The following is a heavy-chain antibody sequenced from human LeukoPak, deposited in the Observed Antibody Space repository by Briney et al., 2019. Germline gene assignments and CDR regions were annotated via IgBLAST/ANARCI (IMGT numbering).Heavy chain of an antibody. J-gene: IGHJ6*02. D-gene: IGHD3-10*01. V-gene: IGHV3-48*02. CDR1: ELTFSDYS. CDR2: ISPTSHKI. Sequence: GGSLRLSCVASELTFSDYSMNWVRQAPGKGLEWISHISPTSHKIYYADSVKGRFTISRDNVKNSLYLQMHSLRDEDSAVYYCASTIGDVWGRGTTVIVSS. CDR3: ASTIGDV.